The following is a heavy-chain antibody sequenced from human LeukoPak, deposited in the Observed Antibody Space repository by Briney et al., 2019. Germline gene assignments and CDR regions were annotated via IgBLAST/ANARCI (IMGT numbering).Heavy chain of an antibody. Sequence: SETLSLTCTDSGGSISSGSYHRSWIRQPAGKCLVWIGRIYTSGSANYNPSLKSRVTISVDTSKNQFSLKLSSVTAADTAVYYCARDQRYYDFWSGSYYYYYMDVWGKGTTVTVSS. CDR1: GGSISSGSYH. V-gene: IGHV4-61*02. J-gene: IGHJ6*03. CDR3: ARDQRYYDFWSGSYYYYYMDV. D-gene: IGHD3-3*01. CDR2: IYTSGSA.